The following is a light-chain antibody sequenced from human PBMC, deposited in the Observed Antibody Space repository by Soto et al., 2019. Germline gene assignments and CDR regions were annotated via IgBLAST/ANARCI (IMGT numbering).Light chain of an antibody. V-gene: IGLV2-14*01. J-gene: IGLJ1*01. CDR1: SSDVGGYNY. CDR2: DVS. CDR3: SSYTSSSTNYV. Sequence: QPASVSGSPGQSITISCTGTSSDVGGYNYVSWYQQHPGKAPKLMIYDVSNRPSGVSNRFSGSKSGNTASLTISGPQAEDEADYYCSSYTSSSTNYVFGPGTKLTAL.